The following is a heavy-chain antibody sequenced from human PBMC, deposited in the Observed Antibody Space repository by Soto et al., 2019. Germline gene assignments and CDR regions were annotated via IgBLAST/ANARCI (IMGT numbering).Heavy chain of an antibody. Sequence: PGGSLRLSCAAYEFTFSSYAMSWVRQAPGKGLEWVSAISGSGGSTYYADTVKGRFTISRDNSKNTLYLQMNSLRAEDTAVYYCAKDICFYYCSSRSHPFYYWAQGSLVIVSS. CDR2: ISGSGGST. CDR1: EFTFSSYA. V-gene: IGHV3-23*01. D-gene: IGHD2-2*01. J-gene: IGHJ4*02. CDR3: AKDICFYYCSSRSHPFYY.